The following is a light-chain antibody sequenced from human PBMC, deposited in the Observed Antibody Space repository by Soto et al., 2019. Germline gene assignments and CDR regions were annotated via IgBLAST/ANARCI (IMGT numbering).Light chain of an antibody. CDR3: QQYNSYSYT. CDR2: KAS. J-gene: IGKJ2*01. Sequence: DIQMTQSPSTLSASVGDRVTITCRASQSISSWLAWDQQKPGKAPKLLIYKASSLESGFPSRFSGSGSGTEFTLTISSLQPDDFATYYCQQYNSYSYTFGQGTKLEIK. CDR1: QSISSW. V-gene: IGKV1-5*03.